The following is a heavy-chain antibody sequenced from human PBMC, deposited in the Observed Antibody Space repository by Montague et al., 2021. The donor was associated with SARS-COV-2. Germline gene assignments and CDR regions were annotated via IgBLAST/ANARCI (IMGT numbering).Heavy chain of an antibody. D-gene: IGHD3-10*01. CDR1: GGSVSDYY. J-gene: IGHJ6*02. Sequence: SETLPLTCAVYGGSVSDYYWSWIRQPPGKGLEWIGEINHSGSTNXNPSLKSRVTISVDTSKNQFSLKLSSVTAADTAVYYCARGRRILLWFGELLSGGDYYGMDVWGQGTTVTVSS. V-gene: IGHV4-34*01. CDR2: INHSGST. CDR3: ARGRRILLWFGELLSGGDYYGMDV.